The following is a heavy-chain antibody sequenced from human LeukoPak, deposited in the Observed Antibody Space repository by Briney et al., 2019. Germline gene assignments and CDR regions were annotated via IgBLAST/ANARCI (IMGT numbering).Heavy chain of an antibody. Sequence: SETLSLTCTVSFCSISSYDWSWIRHPPGKGLEGIGYIYYSGSTNYNPSLKTRVTISVDTSKNQFSLKLSSLTAADTAVYYCAREVRDQDYYYMDVWGKGTPVTISS. V-gene: IGHV4-59*01. CDR2: IYYSGST. J-gene: IGHJ6*03. CDR3: AREVRDQDYYYMDV. D-gene: IGHD4-23*01. CDR1: FCSISSYD.